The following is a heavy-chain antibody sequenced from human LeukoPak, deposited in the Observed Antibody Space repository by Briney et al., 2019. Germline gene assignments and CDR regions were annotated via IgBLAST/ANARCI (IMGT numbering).Heavy chain of an antibody. Sequence: PGGSLRLSCAASGFSFSSYAMSWVRQAPGKGLEWVSTITGGGGSTYYADSVKGRFTISRDNSKDTFYLQMSSLRVEDTAVYYCAKARIAATIYPKEVNFDYWGQGTLVTVSS. V-gene: IGHV3-23*01. D-gene: IGHD5-12*01. CDR2: ITGGGGST. CDR3: AKARIAATIYPKEVNFDY. J-gene: IGHJ4*02. CDR1: GFSFSSYA.